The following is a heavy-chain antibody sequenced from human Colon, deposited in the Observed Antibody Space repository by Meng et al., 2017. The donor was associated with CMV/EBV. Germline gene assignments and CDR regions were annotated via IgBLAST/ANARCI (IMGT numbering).Heavy chain of an antibody. V-gene: IGHV6-1*01. CDR1: GDSVSSNSAA. D-gene: IGHD6-19*01. Sequence: SCAISGDSVSSNSAAWNWIRQSPSRGLEWLGRTYYRSRWLYDYAPSVRSRIRIDADTSRNEVSLRLESVTAEDTAVYYCARRHFSGWYYFDSWGQGTLVTVSS. CDR2: TYYRSRWLY. J-gene: IGHJ4*02. CDR3: ARRHFSGWYYFDS.